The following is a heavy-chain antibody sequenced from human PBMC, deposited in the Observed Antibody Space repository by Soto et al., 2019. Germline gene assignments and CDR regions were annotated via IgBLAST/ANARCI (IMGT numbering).Heavy chain of an antibody. Sequence: QVQLVQSGAEVKKPGASVKVSCKASGYTFTSYYMHWVRQAPGQGLEWMGIINPSGGSTSYAQKLQGRVTMTRDTSTSTVYMELSSLRSEDTAVYYCARDRGYYYDSSGYYYGSAFDIWGQGTMVTVSS. CDR3: ARDRGYYYDSSGYYYGSAFDI. D-gene: IGHD3-22*01. CDR1: GYTFTSYY. J-gene: IGHJ3*02. CDR2: INPSGGST. V-gene: IGHV1-46*01.